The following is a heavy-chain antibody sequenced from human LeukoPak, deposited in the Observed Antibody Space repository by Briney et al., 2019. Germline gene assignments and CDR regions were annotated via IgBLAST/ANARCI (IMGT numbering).Heavy chain of an antibody. Sequence: ASVKVSCKASGYTFTGYYMHWMRQAPGQGLEWMGWINPNSGGTNYAQKFQGWVTMTRDTSISTAYMELSRLRSDDTAVYYCARDTIAVAAPTGYYFDYWGQGTLVTVSS. CDR1: GYTFTGYY. J-gene: IGHJ4*02. D-gene: IGHD6-19*01. CDR2: INPNSGGT. CDR3: ARDTIAVAAPTGYYFDY. V-gene: IGHV1-2*04.